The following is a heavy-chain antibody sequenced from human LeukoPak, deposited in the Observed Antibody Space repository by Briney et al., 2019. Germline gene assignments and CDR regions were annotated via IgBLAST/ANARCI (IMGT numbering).Heavy chain of an antibody. V-gene: IGHV3-30*04. CDR1: GFTFSNYA. CDR2: MSYDGSKR. D-gene: IGHD3-3*01. Sequence: GRSLRLSCAASGFTFSNYAMHWVRQAPGKGLEWVAVMSYDGSKRYYQDSVKGRFTISRDNSKNTLYLQVSSLRPEDTAVYYCARERRGYYAEYWGQGTLVTVSS. CDR3: ARERRGYYAEY. J-gene: IGHJ4*02.